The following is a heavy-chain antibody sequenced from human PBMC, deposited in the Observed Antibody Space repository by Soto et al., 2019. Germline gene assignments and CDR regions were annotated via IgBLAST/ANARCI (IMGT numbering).Heavy chain of an antibody. CDR1: GYNFISHS. CDR3: ARGAFCGGAPGCRDMDV. J-gene: IGHJ6*02. D-gene: IGHD2-21*01. CDR2: ISAYNGNT. V-gene: IGHV1-18*01. Sequence: QIQLVQSGGEVKKPGASVKVSCKSSGYNFISHSITWVRQAPGQGLEWMGRISAYNGNTNYAQKLQGRVTMTTDTYTNTAYMELRSLRSDDTAVYYCARGAFCGGAPGCRDMDVWGQGTTVTVSS.